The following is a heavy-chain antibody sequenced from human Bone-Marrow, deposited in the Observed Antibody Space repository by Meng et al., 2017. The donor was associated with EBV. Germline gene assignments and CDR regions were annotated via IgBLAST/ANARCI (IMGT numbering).Heavy chain of an antibody. CDR2: LIPMSGAP. J-gene: IGHJ4*02. V-gene: IGHV1-69*01. CDR1: GGTFTSDA. D-gene: IGHD3-10*01. CDR3: ASESGRGYTPDY. Sequence: QWQVVQSGAGVKKPGSSGTVSCKTSGGTFTSDAISWVRQAPGQGLEWMGGLIPMSGAPNYAQKFQGRITITADESTSTHYMDLSSLRSEDTAVYYCASESGRGYTPDYWGQGTLVTVSS.